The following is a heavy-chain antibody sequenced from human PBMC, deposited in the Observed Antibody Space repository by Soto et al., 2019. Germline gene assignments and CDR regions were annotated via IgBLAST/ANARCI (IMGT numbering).Heavy chain of an antibody. V-gene: IGHV4-31*03. J-gene: IGHJ4*02. CDR1: GESISSADFY. CDR3: AVGRPFYFERRPRSKVY. D-gene: IGHD3-9*01. Sequence: PSETLTLTCTVSGESISSADFYWSWIRQHPGKGLEWIGYMRHSGSTFYNPSLRSRLHISVGTSANQFSLRLTSVTAADTAVYYCAVGRPFYFERRPRSKVYWARGPLVLVSS. CDR2: MRHSGST.